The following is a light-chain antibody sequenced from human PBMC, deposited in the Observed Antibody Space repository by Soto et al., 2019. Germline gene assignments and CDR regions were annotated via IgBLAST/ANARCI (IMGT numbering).Light chain of an antibody. Sequence: QSVLTQPASVSGSPGQSITISCTGTSSDVGGYDYVSWYQQXPLKAPXXIXYEVTNRPSGVSSRFSGSKSGNTASRTISGLQAEDEADYYCCSYTGSSGDVFGTGTKVTVL. CDR3: CSYTGSSGDV. J-gene: IGLJ1*01. V-gene: IGLV2-14*01. CDR1: SSDVGGYDY. CDR2: EVT.